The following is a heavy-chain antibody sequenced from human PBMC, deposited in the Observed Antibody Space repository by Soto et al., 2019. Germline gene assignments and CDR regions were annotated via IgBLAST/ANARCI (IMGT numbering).Heavy chain of an antibody. Sequence: SLKVSWKSSGGTLSSYGISWVLQAPGQGLEWIGGIIPIFGTENYAQKFQGRVTITADKSTSTAYMELSSLRSEDTAVYYCARVGYSSSWYGGGMDVWGQGTTVTVSS. CDR2: IIPIFGTE. V-gene: IGHV1-69*06. CDR1: GGTLSSYG. J-gene: IGHJ6*02. D-gene: IGHD6-13*01. CDR3: ARVGYSSSWYGGGMDV.